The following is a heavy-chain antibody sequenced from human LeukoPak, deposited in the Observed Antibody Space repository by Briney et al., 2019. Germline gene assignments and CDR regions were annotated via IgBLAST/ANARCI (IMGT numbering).Heavy chain of an antibody. Sequence: SETLSLTCTVATGSISSYYCSWIRQPPGKGLEWIGYIYYSGSTDSNPSLKSPVTISVDTSKNQFTLKLTSVTAADTAMYYCARRNDFDIWGPGTMVTVSS. CDR1: TGSISSYY. V-gene: IGHV4-59*08. J-gene: IGHJ3*02. CDR2: IYYSGST. CDR3: ARRNDFDI.